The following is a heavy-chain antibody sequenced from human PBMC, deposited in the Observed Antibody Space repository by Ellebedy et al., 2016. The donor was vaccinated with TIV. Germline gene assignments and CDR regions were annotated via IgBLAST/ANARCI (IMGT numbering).Heavy chain of an antibody. CDR1: GGSISSSSYY. CDR2: IYYSGST. J-gene: IGHJ4*02. V-gene: IGHV4-30-4*08. D-gene: IGHD5-18*01. Sequence: MPSETLSLTCTVSGGSISSSSYYWGWIRQSPGKGLEWIGYIYYSGSTYYNPSLKSRVTISVDTSKNQFSLKLSSVTAADTAVYYCAIGPAMVLYYFDYWGQGTLVTVSS. CDR3: AIGPAMVLYYFDY.